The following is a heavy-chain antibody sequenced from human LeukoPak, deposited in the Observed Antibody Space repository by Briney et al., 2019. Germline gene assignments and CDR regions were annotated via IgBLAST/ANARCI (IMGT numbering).Heavy chain of an antibody. D-gene: IGHD3-22*01. CDR1: GFTFSDYY. J-gene: IGHJ4*02. Sequence: GGSLRLSCAASGFTFSDYYMSWIRQAPGQGLEWVSYISSSGSTIYYADSVKGRFTISRDNAKNSLYLQMNSLRAEDTAVYYCARECYDSSGYRFDYWGQGTLVTVSS. V-gene: IGHV3-11*01. CDR2: ISSSGSTI. CDR3: ARECYDSSGYRFDY.